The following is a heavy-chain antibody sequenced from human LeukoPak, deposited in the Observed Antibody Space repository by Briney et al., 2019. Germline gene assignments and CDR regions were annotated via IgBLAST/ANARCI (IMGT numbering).Heavy chain of an antibody. CDR2: INDSGGST. CDR1: GFTFSSFA. CDR3: GRSFQCSLVDFDY. J-gene: IGHJ4*02. V-gene: IGHV3-23*01. Sequence: GGSLRLSCAASGFTFSSFAMNWVRQAPGKGLEWVSVINDSGGSTFYADSVKGRFTISRDNSKNTLYLQMSGLRAEDTAVYSCGRSFQCSLVDFDYWGQGTLVTVSS. D-gene: IGHD6-6*01.